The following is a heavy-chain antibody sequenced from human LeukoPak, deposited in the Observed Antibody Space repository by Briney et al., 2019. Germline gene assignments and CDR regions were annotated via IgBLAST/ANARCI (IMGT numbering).Heavy chain of an antibody. Sequence: SQTLSLTCTVSGGSISSGGYYWSWIRQHPGKGLEWIGYIYYSGSTYYNPSLKSRVTISVDTSKNQFSLKLSSVTAADTAVYYCARGTGGSYLFDYWGQGTLVTVSS. CDR2: IYYSGST. CDR3: ARGTGGSYLFDY. V-gene: IGHV4-31*03. D-gene: IGHD1-26*01. J-gene: IGHJ4*02. CDR1: GGSISSGGYY.